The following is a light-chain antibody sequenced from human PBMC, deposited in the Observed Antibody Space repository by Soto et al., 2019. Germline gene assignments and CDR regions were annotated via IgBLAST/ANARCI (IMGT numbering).Light chain of an antibody. V-gene: IGLV1-51*01. Sequence: QSVLTQPTSVSAAVGQKVTISCSGSNFNIKNNYVSWYQQFPGTVPKLLIYDTDKRSSGIPDRFSGSKSGTSATLDITGLQTGDEADYYCGTWDFSLSGGVFGGGTKLTVL. J-gene: IGLJ2*01. CDR3: GTWDFSLSGGV. CDR1: NFNIKNNY. CDR2: DTD.